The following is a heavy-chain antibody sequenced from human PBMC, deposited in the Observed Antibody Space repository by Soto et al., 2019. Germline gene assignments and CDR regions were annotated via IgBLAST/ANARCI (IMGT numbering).Heavy chain of an antibody. V-gene: IGHV6-1*01. Sequence: SPTLSLTCAISGDRVSSNSAAWNWIRQSPSRGLEWLGRTYYRSKWYNDYAVSVKSRITINPDTSKNQFSLQLNSVTPEDTAVYYCARTSWDIVVVVATYFDYWGQGTLVTVSS. CDR1: GDRVSSNSAA. J-gene: IGHJ4*02. D-gene: IGHD2-15*01. CDR3: ARTSWDIVVVVATYFDY. CDR2: TYYRSKWYN.